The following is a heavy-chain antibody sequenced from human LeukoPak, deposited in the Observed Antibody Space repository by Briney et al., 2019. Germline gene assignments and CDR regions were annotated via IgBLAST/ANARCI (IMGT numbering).Heavy chain of an antibody. CDR3: LLVDYYGMDV. Sequence: GGSLRLSCAASGFTFSSYGRHWVRQAPGKGLEWVAVISYDGSNKYYADSVKGRFTISRDNSKNTLYLQMNSLRAEDTAVYYPLLVDYYGMDVWGQGTTVTVSS. V-gene: IGHV3-30*03. CDR2: ISYDGSNK. J-gene: IGHJ6*02. D-gene: IGHD2-21*02. CDR1: GFTFSSYG.